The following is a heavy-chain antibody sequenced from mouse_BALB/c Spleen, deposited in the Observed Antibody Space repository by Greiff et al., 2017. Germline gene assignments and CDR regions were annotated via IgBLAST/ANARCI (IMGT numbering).Heavy chain of an antibody. V-gene: IGHV5-6-3*01. D-gene: IGHD2-1*01. CDR1: GFTFSSYG. CDR3: ARYYVYYEVWFAY. J-gene: IGHJ3*01. CDR2: INSNGGST. Sequence: EVQVVESGGGLVQPGGSLKLSCAASGFTFSSYGMSWVRQTPDKRLELVATINSNGGSTYYPDSVKGRFTISRDNAKNTLYLQMSSLKSEDTAMYYCARYYVYYEVWFAYWGQGTLVTVSA.